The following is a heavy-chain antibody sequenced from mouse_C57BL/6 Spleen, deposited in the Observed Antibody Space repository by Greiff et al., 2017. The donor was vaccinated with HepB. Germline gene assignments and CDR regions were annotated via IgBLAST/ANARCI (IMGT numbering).Heavy chain of an antibody. V-gene: IGHV1-61*01. CDR3: ARTPIYYYPYWYFDV. D-gene: IGHD1-1*01. CDR1: GYTFTSYW. J-gene: IGHJ1*03. Sequence: QVQLQQPGAELVRPGSSVKLSCKASGYTFTSYWMDWVKQRPGQGLEWIGNIYPSDSETNYNQKFKDKATLTVDKSSSTAYMQLSSLTSEDSAVYYCARTPIYYYPYWYFDVWGTGTTVTGSS. CDR2: IYPSDSET.